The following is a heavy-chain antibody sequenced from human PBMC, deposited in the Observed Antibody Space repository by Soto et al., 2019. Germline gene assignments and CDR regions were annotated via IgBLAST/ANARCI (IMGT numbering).Heavy chain of an antibody. Sequence: QAGGSLRLSCAASGFTFSSYAMSWVRQAPGKGLEWVSAISGSGGSTYYADSVKGRFTISRDNSKNTLYLQMNSLRAEDTAVYYCAKDSSGYYGVFDYWGQGTLVTVSS. J-gene: IGHJ4*02. CDR3: AKDSSGYYGVFDY. CDR1: GFTFSSYA. D-gene: IGHD3-22*01. CDR2: ISGSGGST. V-gene: IGHV3-23*01.